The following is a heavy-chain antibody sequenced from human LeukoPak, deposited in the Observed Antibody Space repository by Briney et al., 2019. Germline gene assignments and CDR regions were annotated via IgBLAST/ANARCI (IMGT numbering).Heavy chain of an antibody. Sequence: GGSLRLSCAASGFTFSSYWMSWVRQAPGKGLEWVANIKQDGSEKYYVDSVKGRFTISRDNAKNSLYLQMNSLRAEDTAVYYCARDAVGATSTNDAFDIWGQGTMVTVSS. V-gene: IGHV3-7*01. D-gene: IGHD1-26*01. J-gene: IGHJ3*02. CDR1: GFTFSSYW. CDR2: IKQDGSEK. CDR3: ARDAVGATSTNDAFDI.